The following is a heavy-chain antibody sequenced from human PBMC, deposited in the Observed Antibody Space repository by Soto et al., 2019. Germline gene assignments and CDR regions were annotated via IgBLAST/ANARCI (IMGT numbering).Heavy chain of an antibody. Sequence: ASVKVSCKASGYTFTSYAMHWVRQAPGQRLEWMGWINAGNGNTKYSQKFQGRVTMTTDTSTSTAYMELRSLRSDDTAVYYCARVDHSIFGVVITSYYFDYWGQGTLVTVSS. D-gene: IGHD3-3*01. CDR3: ARVDHSIFGVVITSYYFDY. V-gene: IGHV1-3*01. CDR1: GYTFTSYA. CDR2: INAGNGNT. J-gene: IGHJ4*02.